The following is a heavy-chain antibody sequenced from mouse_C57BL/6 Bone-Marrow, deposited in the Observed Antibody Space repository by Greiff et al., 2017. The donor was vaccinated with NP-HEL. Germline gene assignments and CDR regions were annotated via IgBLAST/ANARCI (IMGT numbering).Heavy chain of an antibody. Sequence: VQLQQSGAELVRPGASVKLSCTASGFNIKDDYMPWVKQRPEQGLEWIGWIDPENGDTEYASKFQGKATITADTSSNTAYLQLSSLTSEDTAVYYCTTDYGSSYPYYAMDYWGQGTAVTVSS. CDR2: IDPENGDT. J-gene: IGHJ4*01. V-gene: IGHV14-4*01. CDR1: GFNIKDDY. CDR3: TTDYGSSYPYYAMDY. D-gene: IGHD1-1*01.